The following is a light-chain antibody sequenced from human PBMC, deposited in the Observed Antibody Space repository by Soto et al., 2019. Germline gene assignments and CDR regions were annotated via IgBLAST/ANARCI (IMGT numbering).Light chain of an antibody. Sequence: EIVLTQSPAALSLSPGERATLSCRASPSVTNFLAWYQQKPGQAPRLLIYGAFNRATGIPARFSGSGSGTEFTLTISSLEPEDSAVYYCQQRNVWPTVTFGQGTRL. CDR2: GAF. V-gene: IGKV3-11*01. CDR1: PSVTNF. J-gene: IGKJ5*01. CDR3: QQRNVWPTVT.